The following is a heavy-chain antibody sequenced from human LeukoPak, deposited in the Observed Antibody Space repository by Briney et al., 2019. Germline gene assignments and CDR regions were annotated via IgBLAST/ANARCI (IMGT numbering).Heavy chain of an antibody. V-gene: IGHV3-21*01. J-gene: IGHJ4*02. CDR1: GFTFSSYS. Sequence: GGSLRLSCAASGFTFSSYSMNWVRQAPGKGLEWVSSISSSSSYIYYADSVKGRFTISRDNAKNSLYLQMNSLRAEDTAVYYCARDSISAMGRPFDYWGQGTLVTVSS. CDR3: ARDSISAMGRPFDY. D-gene: IGHD5-18*01. CDR2: ISSSSSYI.